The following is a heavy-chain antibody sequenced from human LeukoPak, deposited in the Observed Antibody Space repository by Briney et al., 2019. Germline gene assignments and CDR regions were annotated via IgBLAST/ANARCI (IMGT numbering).Heavy chain of an antibody. J-gene: IGHJ6*02. Sequence: SETLSLTCSVSGGSIRSWYWSWIRQPPGKGLEWIGDIYFSGSTNYNPSLKSRVTILVDTSKNQFSLKVSFVTAADTAVYYCARDRSSSYHYYYGMDVWGQGTTVTVS. CDR1: GGSIRSWY. D-gene: IGHD6-13*01. V-gene: IGHV4-59*01. CDR2: IYFSGST. CDR3: ARDRSSSYHYYYGMDV.